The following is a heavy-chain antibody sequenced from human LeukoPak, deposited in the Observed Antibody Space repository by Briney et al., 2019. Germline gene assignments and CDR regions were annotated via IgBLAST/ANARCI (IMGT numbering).Heavy chain of an antibody. CDR3: AKDRNRYCSSTSCYRAFFDY. CDR2: ISGSGGST. CDR1: GFTFDDYA. Sequence: PGGSLRLSCAASGFTFDDYAMHWVRQAPGKGLEWVSAISGSGGSTYYADSVKGRFTISRDNSKNTLYLQMNSLRAEDTAVYYCAKDRNRYCSSTSCYRAFFDYWGQGTLVTVSS. V-gene: IGHV3-23*01. D-gene: IGHD2-2*01. J-gene: IGHJ4*02.